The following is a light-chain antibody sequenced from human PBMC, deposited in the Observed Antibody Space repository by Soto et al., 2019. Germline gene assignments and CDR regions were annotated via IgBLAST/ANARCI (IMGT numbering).Light chain of an antibody. V-gene: IGKV3-11*02. CDR2: DAT. CDR3: QQRINWPLT. J-gene: IGKJ4*01. CDR1: QSVSSF. Sequence: EIVLTQSTATLSLSPGESATLSCRTSQSVSSFLGWYQQKLGQSPRLLIYDATHRATGIPARFSGSGVGRNFSLTTSSLEPEDSAVYYCQQRINWPLTFGGGTRVEIK.